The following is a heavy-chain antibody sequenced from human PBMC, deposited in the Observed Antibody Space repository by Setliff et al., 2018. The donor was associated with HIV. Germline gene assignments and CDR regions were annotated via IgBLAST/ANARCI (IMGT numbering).Heavy chain of an antibody. CDR3: ASSWSRVPYYGLDV. CDR2: MNPNSGNT. CDR1: GHTFTSYD. J-gene: IGHJ6*02. V-gene: IGHV1-8*01. D-gene: IGHD6-13*01. Sequence: ASVKVSCKASGHTFTSYDINWVRQATGRGLEWMGWMNPNSGNTGYAQKFQGRVTMTRNTSISTAYMELSSLRSEDSAVYYCASSWSRVPYYGLDVWGQGTTGTV.